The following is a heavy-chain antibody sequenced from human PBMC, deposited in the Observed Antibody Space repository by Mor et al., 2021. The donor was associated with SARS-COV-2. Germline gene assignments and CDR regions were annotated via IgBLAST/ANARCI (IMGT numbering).Heavy chain of an antibody. Sequence: VSGISWNSGSIGYADSVKGRFTISRDNAKNSLYLQMNSLRAEDTALYYCAKDGDFSFASQKGFFDYWGQGTLVT. D-gene: IGHD3-16*01. J-gene: IGHJ4*02. V-gene: IGHV3-9*01. CDR3: AKDGDFSFASQKGFFDY. CDR2: ISWNSGSI.